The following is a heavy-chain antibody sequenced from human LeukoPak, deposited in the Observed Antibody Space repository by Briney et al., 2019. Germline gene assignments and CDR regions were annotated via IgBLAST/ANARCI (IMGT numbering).Heavy chain of an antibody. D-gene: IGHD3-9*01. Sequence: SETLSLTCAVSGGSISSSNWWSWVRQPPGKGLEWIGSIYYSGSTYYNPSLKSRVTISVDTSKNQFSLKLSSVTAADTAVYYCARRDFDWGALDYWGQGTLVTVSS. CDR1: GGSISSSNW. CDR3: ARRDFDWGALDY. V-gene: IGHV4-39*01. CDR2: IYYSGST. J-gene: IGHJ4*02.